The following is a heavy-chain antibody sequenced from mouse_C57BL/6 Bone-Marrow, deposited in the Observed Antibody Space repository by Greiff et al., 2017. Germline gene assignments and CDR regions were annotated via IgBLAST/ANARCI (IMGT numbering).Heavy chain of an antibody. J-gene: IGHJ1*03. CDR3: AIYDYGDFDV. Sequence: EVKLMESGGGLVKPGGSLKLSCAASGFTFSSYTMSWVRQTPEKRLEWVATISGGGGNTYYPDSVKGRFTISRDNAKNTLYLQMSSLRSEDTALYYCAIYDYGDFDVWGTATTVTVSS. CDR2: ISGGGGNT. CDR1: GFTFSSYT. V-gene: IGHV5-9*01. D-gene: IGHD2-4*01.